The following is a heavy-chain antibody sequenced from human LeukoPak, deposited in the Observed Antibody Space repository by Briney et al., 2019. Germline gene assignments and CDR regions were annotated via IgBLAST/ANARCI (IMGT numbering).Heavy chain of an antibody. Sequence: GRSLRLSCAASGFSFSDFGMHWVRQAPGKGLEWMTIIWYEGSNKYYADSVKGRFTISRDNSKNTLYLQMNSLRAEDTAVYYCARDGNYDRLDYWGQGTLVTVSS. D-gene: IGHD1-7*01. CDR2: IWYEGSNK. V-gene: IGHV3-33*01. CDR1: GFSFSDFG. CDR3: ARDGNYDRLDY. J-gene: IGHJ4*02.